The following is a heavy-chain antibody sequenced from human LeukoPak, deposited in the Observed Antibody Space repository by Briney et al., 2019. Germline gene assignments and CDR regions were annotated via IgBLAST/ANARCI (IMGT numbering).Heavy chain of an antibody. D-gene: IGHD4-17*01. CDR3: ARRPTGFFDY. Sequence: SETLSLTCTVSGGSISSTSYFWDWIRQPPGKGLEWIGSIYFSGRTYYSPSLTSRVTISVDTSKNQFSLKVSSVTAADTAVYYCARRPTGFFDYWGQGTLVTVSS. CDR1: GGSISSTSYF. CDR2: IYFSGRT. V-gene: IGHV4-39*01. J-gene: IGHJ4*02.